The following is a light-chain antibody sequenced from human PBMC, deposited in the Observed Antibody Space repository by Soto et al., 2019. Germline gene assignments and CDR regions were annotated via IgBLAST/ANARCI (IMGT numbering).Light chain of an antibody. CDR2: GVS. V-gene: IGKV3-20*01. J-gene: IGKJ1*01. CDR1: QSGRDMY. Sequence: EIVLTQSPGTLSLSPGERATLSCRASQSGRDMYLAWYQQKPGQPPRLLIYGVSSRAYGIPDRFSGSGSGTDFTLTISRLEPEDFAVYSCQHYGYPQWTFGQGTKVEIK. CDR3: QHYGYPQWT.